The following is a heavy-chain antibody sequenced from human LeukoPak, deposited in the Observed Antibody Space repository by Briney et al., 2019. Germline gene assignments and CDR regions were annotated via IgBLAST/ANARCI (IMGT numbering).Heavy chain of an antibody. CDR2: IYYSGST. CDR3: ASETTTKYYYGSGRKNWFDP. V-gene: IGHV4-39*01. J-gene: IGHJ5*02. Sequence: SETLSLTCTVSGGSISNSSYYWGWIRQPPGKGLEWIGSIYYSGSTYYNPSLKSRVTISVDTSKNQFSLKLSSVTAADTAVYYCASETTTKYYYGSGRKNWFDPWGQGTLVTVSS. CDR1: GGSISNSSYY. D-gene: IGHD3-10*01.